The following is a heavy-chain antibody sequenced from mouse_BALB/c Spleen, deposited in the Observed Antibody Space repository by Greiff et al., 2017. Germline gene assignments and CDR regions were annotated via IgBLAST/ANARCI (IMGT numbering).Heavy chain of an antibody. CDR2: LAPGSGST. CDR1: GYTFTSYW. D-gene: IGHD4-1*01. V-gene: IGHV1S41*01. Sequence: DLVKPGASVKLSCKASGYTFTSYWINWIKQRPGQGLEWLGRLAPGSGSTYYNEMFKGKATLTVDTSSSTAYIQLSSLSSEDSAVYFCARKLGDYWGQGTTLTVSS. CDR3: ARKLGDY. J-gene: IGHJ2*01.